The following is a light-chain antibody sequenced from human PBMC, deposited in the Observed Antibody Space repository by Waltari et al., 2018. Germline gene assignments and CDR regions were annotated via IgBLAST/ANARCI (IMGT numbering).Light chain of an antibody. CDR1: SSDVGGHDY. Sequence: QSALTQPASVSGSPGQSSTISCSGTSSDVGGHDYVSWYQLHPGKAPNLLLYDVTERPPGISGRFSGSKSGNTASLTISGLQTEDEGNYYCASYTSDATFVFGTGTEVTVL. CDR2: DVT. J-gene: IGLJ1*01. V-gene: IGLV2-14*03. CDR3: ASYTSDATFV.